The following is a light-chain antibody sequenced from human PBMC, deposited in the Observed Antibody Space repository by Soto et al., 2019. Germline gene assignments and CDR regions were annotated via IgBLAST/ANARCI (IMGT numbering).Light chain of an antibody. CDR2: TAS. CDR3: QQSYTSPVT. CDR1: QSISTY. V-gene: IGKV1-39*01. Sequence: DIQMTQSPSSLSVSVGDRVTITCRASQSISTYLNWYEQKPGKAPKLLIYTASTLQSGVPSRFSGGGSGTDFTLTISSLQPEDSGTYYCQQSYTSPVTFGGGTKVDIK. J-gene: IGKJ4*01.